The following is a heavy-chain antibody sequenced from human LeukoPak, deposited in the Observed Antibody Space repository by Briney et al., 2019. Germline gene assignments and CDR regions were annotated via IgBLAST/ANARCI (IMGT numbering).Heavy chain of an antibody. D-gene: IGHD2-8*02. J-gene: IGHJ4*02. CDR3: ARQVREVTGFDY. V-gene: IGHV5-51*01. CDR2: IYPGDSDT. CDR1: GYIFTSYW. Sequence: GESLTISCTGSGYIFTSYWIGWVRQMPGKGLEWMGIIYPGDSDTIYSPSFKGQFTISADKSISTAYLQWSSLKASDTAMYYCARQVREVTGFDYWGQGTLVTVSS.